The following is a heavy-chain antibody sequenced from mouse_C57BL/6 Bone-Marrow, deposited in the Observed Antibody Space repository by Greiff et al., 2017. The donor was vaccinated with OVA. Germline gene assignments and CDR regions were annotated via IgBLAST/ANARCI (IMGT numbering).Heavy chain of an antibody. D-gene: IGHD3-2*02. CDR3: ATDSSGYWFAY. CDR1: GYTFTNYW. J-gene: IGHJ3*01. CDR2: IYPGGGYT. Sequence: QVQLKESGAELVRPGTSVKMSCKASGYTFTNYWIGWAKQRPGHGLEWIGDIYPGGGYTNYNEKFKGKATLTADKSSSTAYMQFSSLTSEDSAIYYCATDSSGYWFAYWGQGTLVTVSA. V-gene: IGHV1-63*01.